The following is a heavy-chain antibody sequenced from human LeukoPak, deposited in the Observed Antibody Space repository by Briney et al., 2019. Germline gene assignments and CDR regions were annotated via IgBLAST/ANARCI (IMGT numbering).Heavy chain of an antibody. V-gene: IGHV3-23*01. D-gene: IGHD3-10*01. CDR2: ISGSGGGT. CDR1: GFTFSSFA. Sequence: PGGSLRLSCAASGFTFSSFAMSWVRQAPGKGLEWVSTISGSGGGTWYADSVKGQFAISRDNSKNTLYLQMNSLRAEDTAIYYCAKGLAVMVRGVSNLYYYYGMDVWGQGTTVTVSS. J-gene: IGHJ6*02. CDR3: AKGLAVMVRGVSNLYYYYGMDV.